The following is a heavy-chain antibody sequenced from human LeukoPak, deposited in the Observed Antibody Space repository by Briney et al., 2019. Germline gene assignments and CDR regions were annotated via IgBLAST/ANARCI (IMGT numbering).Heavy chain of an antibody. J-gene: IGHJ6*02. CDR2: INHSGST. D-gene: IGHD6-13*01. CDR3: ARGVAAAGTPWSWYGMDV. CDR1: GGSISSRSYY. V-gene: IGHV4-39*07. Sequence: PSETLSLTCTVSGGSISSRSYYWGWIRQPPGKGLEWIGEINHSGSTNYNPSLKSRVTISVDTSKNQFSLKLSSVTAADTAVYYCARGVAAAGTPWSWYGMDVWGQGTTVTVSS.